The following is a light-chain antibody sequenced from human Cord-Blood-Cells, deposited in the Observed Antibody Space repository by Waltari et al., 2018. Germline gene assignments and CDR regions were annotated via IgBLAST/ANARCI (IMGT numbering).Light chain of an antibody. V-gene: IGKV3-15*01. CDR3: HQYNNWYS. J-gene: IGKJ2*03. CDR2: GAS. Sequence: EIVMTQSPATLSVSPGERATLSCRASLSVSSNLAWYQQKPGQAPRLLISGASTRATRIPASFSGSGSGIEFTLTISSLQSEDFAVYYWHQYNNWYSFGQGTKLEIK. CDR1: LSVSSN.